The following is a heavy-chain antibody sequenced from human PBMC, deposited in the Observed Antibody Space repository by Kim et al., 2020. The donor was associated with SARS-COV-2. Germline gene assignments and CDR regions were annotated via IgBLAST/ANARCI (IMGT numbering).Heavy chain of an antibody. CDR2: IYYSGST. CDR3: ARVGELRYKYGMDV. V-gene: IGHV4-59*01. CDR1: GGSISSYY. Sequence: SETLSLTCTVSGGSISSYYWSWIRQPPGKGLEWIGYIYYSGSTNYNPSLKSRVTISVDTSKNQFSLKLSSVTAADTAVYYCARVGELRYKYGMDVWGQGTTVTVSS. J-gene: IGHJ6*02. D-gene: IGHD1-7*01.